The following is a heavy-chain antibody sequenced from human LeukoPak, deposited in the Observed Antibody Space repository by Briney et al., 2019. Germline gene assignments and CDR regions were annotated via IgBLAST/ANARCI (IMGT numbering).Heavy chain of an antibody. D-gene: IGHD5-12*01. J-gene: IGHJ4*02. CDR2: INPNTGGT. CDR1: GYTFTGYY. Sequence: ASVKVSCKASGYTFTGYYMHWVRQAPGQGLEWLGWINPNTGGTDYAQEFQGRVTMTRDTSISTAYMELSSLRSEDTAVYYCARGASGYDFHLSVWGQGTLVTVSS. V-gene: IGHV1-2*02. CDR3: ARGASGYDFHLSV.